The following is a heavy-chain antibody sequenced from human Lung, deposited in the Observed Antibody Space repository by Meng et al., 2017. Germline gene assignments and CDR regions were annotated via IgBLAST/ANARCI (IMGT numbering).Heavy chain of an antibody. CDR1: GFTFSNYS. CDR3: ARFETVGVATGDF. D-gene: IGHD2-15*01. V-gene: IGHV3-21*01. J-gene: IGHJ4*02. CDR2: ISSDSRYI. Sequence: EVQLVESGGGVVMPGGSVRLPCAASGFTFSNYSMNWVRQAPGKELEWVSSISSDSRYIFYADSVKGRFTISRDNGKKLLYLQMNSLSPEDTAVFYCARFETVGVATGDFWGQGTLVTVSS.